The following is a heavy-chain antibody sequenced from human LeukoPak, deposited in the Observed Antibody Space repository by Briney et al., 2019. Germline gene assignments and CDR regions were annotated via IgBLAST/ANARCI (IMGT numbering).Heavy chain of an antibody. CDR1: GFTFSSYS. CDR2: ISSSSSYI. V-gene: IGHV3-21*01. CDR3: ARDQKSTLSSGYALDY. J-gene: IGHJ4*02. Sequence: GGSLRLSCAASGFTFSSYSMNWVRQAPGKGLEWVSSISSSSSYIYYADSVKGRFNISRDNAKNLLYLQMNSLRAEDTAVYYCARDQKSTLSSGYALDYWGQGTLVTVSS. D-gene: IGHD3-22*01.